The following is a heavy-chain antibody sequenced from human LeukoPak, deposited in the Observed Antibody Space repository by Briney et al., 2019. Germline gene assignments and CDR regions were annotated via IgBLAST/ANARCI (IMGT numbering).Heavy chain of an antibody. D-gene: IGHD3-22*01. J-gene: IGHJ4*02. CDR3: ARDRARYYYDSSGSFDY. Sequence: GGSLRLSCAASGFTFSSYEMNWVRQAPGKGLEWVSYISSSGSTIYYADSVKGRFTISRDNAKNSLYLQMNSLRAEDTAVYYCARDRARYYYDSSGSFDYWGQGTLDTVSS. CDR1: GFTFSSYE. V-gene: IGHV3-48*03. CDR2: ISSSGSTI.